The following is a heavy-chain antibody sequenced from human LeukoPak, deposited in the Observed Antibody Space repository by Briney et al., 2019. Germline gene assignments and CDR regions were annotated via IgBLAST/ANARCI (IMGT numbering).Heavy chain of an antibody. D-gene: IGHD6-13*01. CDR2: INPNSGGT. Sequence: ASVKVSCKASGYTFTGYYMHWVRQAPGQGLEWMGRINPNSGGTNYAQKFQGRVTITADESTSTAYMELSSLRSEDTAVYYCARGPGALYSSSWTTFLRYYGMDVWGQGTTVTVSS. J-gene: IGHJ6*02. CDR3: ARGPGALYSSSWTTFLRYYGMDV. CDR1: GYTFTGYY. V-gene: IGHV1-2*06.